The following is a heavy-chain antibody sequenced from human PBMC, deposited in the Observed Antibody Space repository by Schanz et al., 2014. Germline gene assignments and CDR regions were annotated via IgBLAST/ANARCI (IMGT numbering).Heavy chain of an antibody. V-gene: IGHV1-2*04. D-gene: IGHD5-12*01. CDR3: ARAFGGYDRAGAVDY. Sequence: QVQLVQSGAEMKKPGASVKVSCKASGYTFTGYYMHWVRQAPGQGLEWMGWINPNSGTTNYAQKFQGCVTMTRDTSISTAYMELSRLKSDDTAVYYCARAFGGYDRAGAVDYAGQGSLDNGS. CDR2: INPNSGTT. J-gene: IGHJ4*02. CDR1: GYTFTGYY.